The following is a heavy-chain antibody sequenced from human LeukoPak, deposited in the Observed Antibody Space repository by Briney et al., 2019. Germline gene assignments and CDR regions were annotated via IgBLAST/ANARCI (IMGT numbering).Heavy chain of an antibody. CDR2: INPNSGGT. V-gene: IGHV1-2*06. CDR3: AIVYCSSTSCSFDY. J-gene: IGHJ4*02. CDR1: GYTFTGYY. Sequence: ASVKVSCKASGYTFTGYYMHWVRQAPVHEREWMGRINPNSGGTNYAQKLQGRVTMTRYTSISTAYMELSRLRSDDTAVYYCAIVYCSSTSCSFDYWGQGTLVTVSS. D-gene: IGHD2-2*01.